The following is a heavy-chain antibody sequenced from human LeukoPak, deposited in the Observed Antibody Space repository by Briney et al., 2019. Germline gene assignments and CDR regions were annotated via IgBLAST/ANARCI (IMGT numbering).Heavy chain of an antibody. Sequence: GGSLRLSCAASGFTFDDYAMHWVRQAPGKGLEWVSGISWNSGSIGYADSVKGRFTISRDNAKNSLYLQMNSLRAEDTALYYCAKGTWTTVTTEAAFDIWGQGTMVTVSS. CDR3: AKGTWTTVTTEAAFDI. D-gene: IGHD4-17*01. V-gene: IGHV3-9*01. CDR2: ISWNSGSI. CDR1: GFTFDDYA. J-gene: IGHJ3*02.